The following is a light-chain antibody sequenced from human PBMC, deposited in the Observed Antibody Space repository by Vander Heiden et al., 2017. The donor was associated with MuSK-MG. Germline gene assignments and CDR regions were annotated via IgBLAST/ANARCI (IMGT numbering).Light chain of an antibody. Sequence: ESVLTQSPATLSLSPGESATLSCRASESVSTYLAWYQQKPGQSPRLLIFAASNRATGIPARFSGSGSGTDFTLTISSLETEDSAVYYCQQRSRWPPTFGGGTKVEIK. CDR1: ESVSTY. CDR3: QQRSRWPPT. J-gene: IGKJ4*01. CDR2: AAS. V-gene: IGKV3-11*01.